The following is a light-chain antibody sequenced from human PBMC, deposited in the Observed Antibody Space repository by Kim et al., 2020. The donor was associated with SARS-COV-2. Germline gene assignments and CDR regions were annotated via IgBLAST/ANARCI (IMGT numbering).Light chain of an antibody. V-gene: IGLV3-21*02. CDR1: NIGSKD. CDR3: QVWDSTSDHCV. CDR2: HDT. Sequence: PGQTAEITSGGNNIGSKDVHWDQQKPGQAPVVVMFHDTDRPSGIPERFSGSNSGNAATLTISRVEAGDEADYYRQVWDSTSDHCVFGPGTKVTVL. J-gene: IGLJ1*01.